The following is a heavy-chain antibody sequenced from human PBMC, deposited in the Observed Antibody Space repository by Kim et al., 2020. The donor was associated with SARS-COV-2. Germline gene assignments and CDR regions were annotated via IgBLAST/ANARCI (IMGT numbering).Heavy chain of an antibody. CDR3: TRYLSLSSPYDF. CDR1: GFTFGDYA. Sequence: GGSLRLSCTASGFTFGDYAMSWVRQAPGKGLEWVGFIRSKTYGGTTEYAASVKGRFTISRDDSKSIAYLKMNSLKTEDTAVYYCTRYLSLSSPYDFWGQGTLVTVSS. D-gene: IGHD6-6*01. CDR2: IRSKTYGGTT. V-gene: IGHV3-49*04. J-gene: IGHJ4*02.